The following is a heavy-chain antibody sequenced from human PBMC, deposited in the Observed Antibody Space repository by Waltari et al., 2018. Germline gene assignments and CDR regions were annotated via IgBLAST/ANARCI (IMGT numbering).Heavy chain of an antibody. Sequence: QVQLVQSGAEVKKPGASVKVSCKASGYTFTSYGISWVRQAPGQGLEWMGWSSAYNGNTNYAQKLHGRVTLTTDTSTSTAYMALRSLRSDDTAVYYCARPSARYYDSTTSMDVWGQGTTVTVSS. CDR1: GYTFTSYG. CDR2: SSAYNGNT. CDR3: ARPSARYYDSTTSMDV. D-gene: IGHD3-22*01. J-gene: IGHJ6*02. V-gene: IGHV1-18*04.